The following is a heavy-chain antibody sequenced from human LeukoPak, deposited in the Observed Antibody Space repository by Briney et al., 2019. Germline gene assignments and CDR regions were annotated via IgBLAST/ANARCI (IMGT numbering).Heavy chain of an antibody. CDR2: IYYSGST. J-gene: IGHJ5*02. Sequence: SETLSLTCTVSGGSISSSSYYWGWIRQPPGKGLEWIGNIYYSGSTNYNPPLKSRVTISVDTSKNQFSLKLSSVTAADTAVYYCARDQGYCSGGSCYGDWFDPWGQGTLVTVSS. CDR1: GGSISSSSYY. CDR3: ARDQGYCSGGSCYGDWFDP. V-gene: IGHV4-39*07. D-gene: IGHD2-15*01.